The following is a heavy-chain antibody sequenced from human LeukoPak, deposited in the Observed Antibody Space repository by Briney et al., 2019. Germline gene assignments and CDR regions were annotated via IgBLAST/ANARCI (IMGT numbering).Heavy chain of an antibody. CDR2: ISGSGGNT. V-gene: IGHV3-23*01. J-gene: IGHJ4*02. D-gene: IGHD4-17*01. Sequence: GGSLRLSCAASGFTFSNYAMSWVRQAPGKGLEWVSGISGSGGNTYYAYPVKGRFTISRDNSKNTLYLQMNSLRAEDTAVYYCATVESGDQALDYWGQGTLVTVSS. CDR3: ATVESGDQALDY. CDR1: GFTFSNYA.